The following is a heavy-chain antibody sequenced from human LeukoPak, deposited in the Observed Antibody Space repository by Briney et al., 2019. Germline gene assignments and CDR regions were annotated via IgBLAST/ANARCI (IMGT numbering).Heavy chain of an antibody. CDR2: ISYDGSNK. V-gene: IGHV3-30*18. Sequence: GGSLRLSCAASGFTFSSYGMHWVRQAPGKGLEWVAVISYDGSNKYYADSVKGRFTISRDNSKNTLYLQMNSLRAEDTAVYYCAKDRQWLIDAFDIWGQGTMVTVSS. CDR1: GFTFSSYG. D-gene: IGHD6-19*01. J-gene: IGHJ3*02. CDR3: AKDRQWLIDAFDI.